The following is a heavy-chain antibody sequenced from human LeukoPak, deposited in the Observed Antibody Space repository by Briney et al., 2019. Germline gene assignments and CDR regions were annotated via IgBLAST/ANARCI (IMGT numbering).Heavy chain of an antibody. CDR1: DGSISSSSYY. Sequence: PSETLSLTCTVSDGSISSSSYYWAWIRQPPGKGLEWIGSIYYSGSTYYNPSLKSRVTISVDTSKNQFSLKLSSVTAADTAVYYCARPVYYDSSGHYYDYWGQGTLVTVSS. D-gene: IGHD3-22*01. J-gene: IGHJ4*02. CDR2: IYYSGST. V-gene: IGHV4-39*01. CDR3: ARPVYYDSSGHYYDY.